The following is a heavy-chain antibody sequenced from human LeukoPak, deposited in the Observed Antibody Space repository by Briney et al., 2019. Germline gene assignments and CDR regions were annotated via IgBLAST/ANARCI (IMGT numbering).Heavy chain of an antibody. V-gene: IGHV5-51*01. J-gene: IGHJ4*02. CDR3: ASAPLDVDTAMVSSFDY. Sequence: GESLKISCKGSGYSFTSYWIGWVRQMPGKGLEWMGIIYPGDSDTGYSPSFQGQVTISADKSISTAYLQWSSLKASDTAMYYCASAPLDVDTAMVSSFDYWGQGTLVTVSS. CDR1: GYSFTSYW. D-gene: IGHD5-18*01. CDR2: IYPGDSDT.